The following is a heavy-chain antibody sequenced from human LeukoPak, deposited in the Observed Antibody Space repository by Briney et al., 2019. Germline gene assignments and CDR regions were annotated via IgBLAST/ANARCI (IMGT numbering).Heavy chain of an antibody. Sequence: PGGSLRLSCAASGFTFSIYSMNWVRQAPGKGLEWVSSINSSSSYIYYADSVKGRFTISRDNAKNSLYLQMNSLRAEDTAVYYCARDPRYYYDSSGPNDEYFQHWGQGTLVTVSS. CDR2: INSSSSYI. CDR1: GFTFSIYS. D-gene: IGHD3-22*01. CDR3: ARDPRYYYDSSGPNDEYFQH. V-gene: IGHV3-21*01. J-gene: IGHJ1*01.